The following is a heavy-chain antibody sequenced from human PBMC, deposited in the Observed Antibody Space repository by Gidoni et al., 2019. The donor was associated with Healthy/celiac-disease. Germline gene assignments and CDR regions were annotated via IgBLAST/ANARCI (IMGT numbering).Heavy chain of an antibody. CDR3: ARDSSSWYTGSWFDP. D-gene: IGHD6-13*01. J-gene: IGHJ5*02. CDR1: AGSISSGSYY. Sequence: QVQLQESGPGLVKPSQTLSLTCTVSAGSISSGSYYWSWIRQPAGKGLEWIGRIYTSGSTNYNPSLKSRVTISVDTSKNQFSLKLSSVTAADTAVYYCARDSSSWYTGSWFDPWGQGTLVTVSS. CDR2: IYTSGST. V-gene: IGHV4-61*02.